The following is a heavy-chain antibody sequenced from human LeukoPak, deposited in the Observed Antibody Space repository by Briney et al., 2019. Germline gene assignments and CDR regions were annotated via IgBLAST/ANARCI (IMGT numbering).Heavy chain of an antibody. CDR2: IRSDGGIK. J-gene: IGHJ5*02. CDR3: AKGGRNYDSSAYNDAT. V-gene: IGHV3-30*02. CDR1: GFTFNNCG. D-gene: IGHD3-22*01. Sequence: PGGSLRLSCAASGFTFNNCGMHWVRQAPGKGLEWLAFIRSDGGIKYYRDSVKGRFTISRDNSKNTLYLEMDSLTPDDTAAYYCAKGGRNYDSSAYNDATWGQGTLVTVSS.